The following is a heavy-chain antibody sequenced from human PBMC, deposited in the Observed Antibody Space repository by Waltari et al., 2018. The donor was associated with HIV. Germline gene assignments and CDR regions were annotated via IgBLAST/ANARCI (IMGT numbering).Heavy chain of an antibody. CDR1: GFTFDDYA. D-gene: IGHD2-15*01. CDR2: ISWNSGSI. CDR3: AKDTCSGGSCQSDY. J-gene: IGHJ4*02. V-gene: IGHV3-9*01. Sequence: EVQLVESGGGLVQPGRSLRLSCAASGFTFDDYAMHWVRQAPGKGLEWVSGISWNSGSIGYADSVKSRFTISRDNAKNALYLQMNSLRAEDTALYYCAKDTCSGGSCQSDYWGQGTLVTVSS.